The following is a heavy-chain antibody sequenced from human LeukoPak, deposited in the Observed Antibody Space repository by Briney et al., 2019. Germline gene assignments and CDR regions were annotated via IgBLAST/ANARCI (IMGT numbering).Heavy chain of an antibody. CDR1: GFTFSSYW. D-gene: IGHD2-21*01. Sequence: GGSLRLSCAASGFTFSSYWMHWVRQAPGKGLVWVSRINSDGSSTSYADSVKGRFTISRDNAKNTLSLQMNNLRADDTALYYCAKGVPRYEGGAWIDAFDIWGQGTMVTVSS. J-gene: IGHJ3*02. CDR3: AKGVPRYEGGAWIDAFDI. CDR2: INSDGSST. V-gene: IGHV3-74*01.